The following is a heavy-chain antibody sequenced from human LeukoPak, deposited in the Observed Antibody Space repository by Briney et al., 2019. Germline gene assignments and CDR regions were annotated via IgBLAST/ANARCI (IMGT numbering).Heavy chain of an antibody. D-gene: IGHD3-22*01. CDR3: AKGSGDSSGYCHYFDY. CDR2: ISGSGGST. V-gene: IGHV3-23*01. CDR1: GFTFSSYA. J-gene: IGHJ4*02. Sequence: GGSLRLSCAASGFTFSSYAMSWVRQAPGKGLEWVSAISGSGGSTYYADSVKGRFTISRDNSKNTLYLQMNSLRAEDTAVYYCAKGSGDSSGYCHYFDYWGQGTLVTVSS.